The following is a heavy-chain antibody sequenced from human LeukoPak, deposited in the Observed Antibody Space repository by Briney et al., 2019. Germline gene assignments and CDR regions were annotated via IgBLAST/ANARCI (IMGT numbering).Heavy chain of an antibody. CDR2: IYPGDTDT. V-gene: IGHV5-51*01. D-gene: IGHD3-10*01. Sequence: GESLKISCKGSGYSLTSYWIGWVRQMPGKGLEWIGIIYPGDTDTRYSPSFQGQVTISADKSISTAYLQWSSLKASDTAMYYCASSYYYGSGSYFHYGMDVWGKGTTVTVSS. CDR3: ASSYYYGSGSYFHYGMDV. J-gene: IGHJ6*04. CDR1: GYSLTSYW.